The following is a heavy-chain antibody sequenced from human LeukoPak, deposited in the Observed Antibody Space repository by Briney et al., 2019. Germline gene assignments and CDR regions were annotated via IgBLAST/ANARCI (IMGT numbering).Heavy chain of an antibody. CDR3: ARGGSSGWYVGRGLDY. D-gene: IGHD6-19*01. CDR2: IYSGGST. CDR1: GFTVSSNY. Sequence: PGGSLRLSCAASGFTVSSNYMSWVRQAPGKGLEWVSVIYSGGSTYYADSVKGRFTISRDNSKNTLYLQMNSLRAEDTAVYYCARGGSSGWYVGRGLDYWGQGTLVTVSS. J-gene: IGHJ4*02. V-gene: IGHV3-66*01.